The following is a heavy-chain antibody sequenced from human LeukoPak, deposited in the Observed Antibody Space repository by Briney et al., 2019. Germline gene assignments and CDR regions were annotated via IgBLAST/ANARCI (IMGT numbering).Heavy chain of an antibody. CDR1: GFTFSSYS. J-gene: IGHJ6*03. V-gene: IGHV3-74*01. CDR3: ARDRVNIVGATNYYYMDV. D-gene: IGHD1-26*01. CDR2: INSDGSST. Sequence: GGSLRLSCAASGFTFSSYSMNWVRQAPGKGLVWVSRINSDGSSTSYADSVKGRFTISRDNAKNTLYLQMNSLRAEDTAVYYCARDRVNIVGATNYYYMDVWGKGTTVTVSS.